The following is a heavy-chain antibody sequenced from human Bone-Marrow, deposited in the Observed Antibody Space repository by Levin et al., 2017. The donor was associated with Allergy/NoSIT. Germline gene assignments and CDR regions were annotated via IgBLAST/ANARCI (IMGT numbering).Heavy chain of an antibody. CDR2: VSHSGST. CDR1: GVSFSSIHYY. CDR3: ARLTHYTGGWYGWYFDL. Sequence: SCTVSGVSFSSIHYYWGWIRQSPGKGLEWIGYVSHSGSTYYDPSLKSRVTISVDTSKNQFSLKVSSVTTADTAVYFCARLTHYTGGWYGWYFDLWGRGTLVTVSS. D-gene: IGHD6-19*01. V-gene: IGHV4-39*01. J-gene: IGHJ2*01.